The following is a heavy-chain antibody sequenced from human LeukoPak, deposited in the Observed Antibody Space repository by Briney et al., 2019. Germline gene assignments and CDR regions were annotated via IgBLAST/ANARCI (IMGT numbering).Heavy chain of an antibody. CDR1: GFTFSDFW. J-gene: IGHJ5*02. V-gene: IGHV3-7*01. Sequence: GGSLRLSCAPSGFTFSDFWMSWVRQAPGKGLEWVASVTQDGSENHYVDSAKGRFTISRDNAKNSLYLQMSSLRAEDTAVYWCRRGHWDDHAWGQGTLVTVSS. CDR3: RRGHWDDHA. D-gene: IGHD7-27*01. CDR2: VTQDGSEN.